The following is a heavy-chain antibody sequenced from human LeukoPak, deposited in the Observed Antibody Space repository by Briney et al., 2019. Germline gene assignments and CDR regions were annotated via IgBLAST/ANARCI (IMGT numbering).Heavy chain of an antibody. J-gene: IGHJ5*02. CDR3: ARRYDFWSGYSRYNWFDP. V-gene: IGHV1-2*02. CDR1: GYTFTGYY. CDR2: INPNSGGT. D-gene: IGHD3-3*01. Sequence: GASVKVSCKASGYTFTGYYMHWVRQAPGQGLEWMGWINPNSGGTNYAQKFQGRVTMTRDTSISTAYMELSRLRSDDTAVYYCARRYDFWSGYSRYNWFDPWGQGTLVTVSS.